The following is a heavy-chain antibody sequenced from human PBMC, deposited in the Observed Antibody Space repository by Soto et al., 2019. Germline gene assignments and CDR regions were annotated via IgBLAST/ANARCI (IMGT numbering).Heavy chain of an antibody. D-gene: IGHD2-2*02. V-gene: IGHV3-21*01. CDR2: ISSSSSYI. J-gene: IGHJ6*02. Sequence: VGSLRLSCAASGFTFSSYSMNWVRQAPGKGLEWVSSISSSSSYIYYADSVKGRFTISRDNAKNSLYLQMNSLRAEDTAVYYCARGGQIVVVPAAIHDYGMDVWGQGTTVTVSS. CDR3: ARGGQIVVVPAAIHDYGMDV. CDR1: GFTFSSYS.